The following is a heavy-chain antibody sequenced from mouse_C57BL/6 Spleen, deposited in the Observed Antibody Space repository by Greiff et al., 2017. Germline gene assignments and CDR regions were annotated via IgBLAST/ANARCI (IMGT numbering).Heavy chain of an antibody. CDR1: GYTFTDYY. CDR2: INPYNGGT. D-gene: IGHD1-1*01. J-gene: IGHJ3*01. V-gene: IGHV1-19*01. Sequence: VQLQQSGPVLVKPGASVKMSCKASGYTFTDYYMNWVKQSHGKRLEWIGVINPYNGGTSYNQKFKGKATLTVDKSSSTAYMELNILTSEDSAVYYCASSYYYGSSSWFAYWGQGTLVTVSA. CDR3: ASSYYYGSSSWFAY.